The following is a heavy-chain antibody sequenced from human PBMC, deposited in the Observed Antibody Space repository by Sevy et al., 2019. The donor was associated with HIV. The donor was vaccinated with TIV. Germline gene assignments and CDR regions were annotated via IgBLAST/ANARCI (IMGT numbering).Heavy chain of an antibody. D-gene: IGHD7-27*01. CDR1: GFTFSSYG. CDR3: AKDGGRNWDQFFFDS. J-gene: IGHJ4*02. V-gene: IGHV3-23*01. CDR2: ISGTGGST. Sequence: GGSLRLSCEASGFTFSSYGMGWVRQAPGKGLEWVSYISGTGGSTDYADSVKGRFTISRDNSKNTLYIHMISLRAEDTAVYFCAKDGGRNWDQFFFDSWGQGTLVTVSS.